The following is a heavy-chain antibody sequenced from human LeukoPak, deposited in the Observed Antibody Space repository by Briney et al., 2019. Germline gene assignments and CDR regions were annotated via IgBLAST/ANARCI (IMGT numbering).Heavy chain of an antibody. Sequence: GGSLRLSCAASGLPFSGYWMSWVRQAPGKGLEWVASIKEDGSEKYYVDSVRGRLTISRANAKNSLFLQMSSLRAEDTAVYYCARKLWFGEPGDYWGQGTLVTVSS. V-gene: IGHV3-7*01. CDR1: GLPFSGYW. D-gene: IGHD3-10*01. J-gene: IGHJ4*02. CDR2: IKEDGSEK. CDR3: ARKLWFGEPGDY.